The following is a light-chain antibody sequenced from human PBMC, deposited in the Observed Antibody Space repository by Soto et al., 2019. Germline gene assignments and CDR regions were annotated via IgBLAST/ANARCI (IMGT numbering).Light chain of an antibody. V-gene: IGLV1-47*01. CDR3: AAWDDSLSGRGVV. Sequence: QSVLTQPPSASGTPGQRVTISCSGSSSNIGSNYVYWYQQLPGTAPKLLIYRNNQRPSGVPDRFSGSKSGTSASLASSGLRSEEEADYYCAAWDDSLSGRGVVFGGGTQLTVL. J-gene: IGLJ2*01. CDR2: RNN. CDR1: SSNIGSNY.